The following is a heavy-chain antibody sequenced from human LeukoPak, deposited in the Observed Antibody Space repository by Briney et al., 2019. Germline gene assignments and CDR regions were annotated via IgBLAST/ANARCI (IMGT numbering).Heavy chain of an antibody. CDR2: IYTSGST. Sequence: NPSETLSLTCTVSGGSISSYYWSWIRQPAGKGLEWIGRIYTSGSTNYNPSLKSRVTISVDTSKNQFSLKLSSVTAADTAVYYCARDRPDSYGYDAFDIWGQGTMVTVSS. CDR1: GGSISSYY. V-gene: IGHV4-4*07. J-gene: IGHJ3*02. D-gene: IGHD5-18*01. CDR3: ARDRPDSYGYDAFDI.